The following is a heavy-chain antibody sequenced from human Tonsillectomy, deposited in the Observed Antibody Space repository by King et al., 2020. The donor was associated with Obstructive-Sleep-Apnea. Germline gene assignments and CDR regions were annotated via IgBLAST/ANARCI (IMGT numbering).Heavy chain of an antibody. D-gene: IGHD6-19*01. CDR3: ARPTYRSGWGPFDH. Sequence: VQLVESGAEVKKPGESLKISCKGFGYGFTSYWIGWVRQMPGKGLEWMGIISPDDSDVRYSPSFQGQVTISADKSISTAFLQWSSLKDSDTAIYYCARPTYRSGWGPFDHWGQGTLVTVSS. V-gene: IGHV5-51*01. J-gene: IGHJ4*02. CDR2: ISPDDSDV. CDR1: GYGFTSYW.